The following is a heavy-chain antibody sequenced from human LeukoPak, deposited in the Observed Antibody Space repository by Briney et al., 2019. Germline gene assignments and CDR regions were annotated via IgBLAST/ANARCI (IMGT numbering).Heavy chain of an antibody. CDR2: IYHSGST. CDR3: ARGANPYYYDSSGYYQH. CDR1: GGSISSGGYS. V-gene: IGHV4-30-2*01. Sequence: SETLSLTCAVSGGSISSGGYSWSWIRQPPGKGLEWIGYIYHSGSTFYNPSLKSRVTISVDRSKNQFSLKLSSVTAADTAVDYCARGANPYYYDSSGYYQHWGQGTLVTVSS. J-gene: IGHJ1*01. D-gene: IGHD3-22*01.